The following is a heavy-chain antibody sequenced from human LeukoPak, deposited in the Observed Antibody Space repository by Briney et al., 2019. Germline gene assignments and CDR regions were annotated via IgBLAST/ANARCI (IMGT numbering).Heavy chain of an antibody. CDR1: GFTFSDYE. D-gene: IGHD2-15*01. CDR2: IGSSGSTI. CDR3: ATVVPRGYFDY. V-gene: IGHV3-48*03. J-gene: IGHJ4*02. Sequence: GGSLTLSCAASGFTFSDYEMNWVRQAPGKGLEWISYIGSSGSTIYYADSVKGRFTISRDNAKNTLYLQMNSLRAEDTAVYYCATVVPRGYFDYWGQGTLVTVSS.